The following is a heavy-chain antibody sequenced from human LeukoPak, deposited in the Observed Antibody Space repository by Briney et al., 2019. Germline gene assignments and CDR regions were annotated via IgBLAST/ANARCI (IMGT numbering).Heavy chain of an antibody. CDR1: GYTFTSYD. D-gene: IGHD3-22*01. J-gene: IGHJ5*02. V-gene: IGHV1-8*01. CDR2: MNPNSGNT. Sequence: ASVKVSCKASGYTFTSYDINWVRQATGQGLEWMGWMNPNSGNTGYAQKFQGRVTMTRNTSISTAYMELSSLRSEDTAVYYCARGGYYYDSSGYCFGWFDPWGQGTLVTVSS. CDR3: ARGGYYYDSSGYCFGWFDP.